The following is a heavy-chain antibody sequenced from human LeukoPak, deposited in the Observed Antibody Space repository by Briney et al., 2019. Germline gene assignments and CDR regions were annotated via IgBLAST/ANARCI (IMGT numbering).Heavy chain of an antibody. CDR2: INPNSGGT. CDR1: GYTFTGYY. Sequence: GASVKVSCKASGYTFTGYYMHWVRQAPGQGLEWIGRINPNSGGTNYAQKFQGRVTMTRDTSISTAYMELSGLRSDDTAVYYCARVFRLYSASYPAYYYYYMDVWGKGTTVTVSS. CDR3: ARVFRLYSASYPAYYYYYMDV. J-gene: IGHJ6*03. D-gene: IGHD1-26*01. V-gene: IGHV1-2*06.